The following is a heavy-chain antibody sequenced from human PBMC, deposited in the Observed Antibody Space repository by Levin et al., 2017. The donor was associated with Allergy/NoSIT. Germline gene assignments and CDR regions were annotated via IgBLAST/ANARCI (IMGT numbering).Heavy chain of an antibody. Sequence: SETLSLTCTVSGGSVSSGSYYWSWIRQPPGKGLEWIGYIYYSGSTNYNPSLKSRVTISVDTSKNQFSLKLSSVTAADTAVYYCARVSSWDFLLDPWGQGTLVTVSS. CDR1: GGSVSSGSYY. V-gene: IGHV4-61*01. CDR3: ARVSSWDFLLDP. J-gene: IGHJ5*02. D-gene: IGHD3-3*01. CDR2: IYYSGST.